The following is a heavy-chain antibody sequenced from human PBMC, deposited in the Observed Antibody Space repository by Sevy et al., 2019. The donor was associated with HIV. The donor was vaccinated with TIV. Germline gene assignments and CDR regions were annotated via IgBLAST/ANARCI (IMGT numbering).Heavy chain of an antibody. CDR2: ISGSGGST. Sequence: GGSLRLSCVASGFTFSSYAMSWVRQAPGKGLEWVSAISGSGGSTYYADSVKGRFTISRDNSKNTLYLQMNSLRAEDTAVYYCANTLSRGYSGYDGGNYWGQGTLVTVSS. CDR3: ANTLSRGYSGYDGGNY. CDR1: GFTFSSYA. D-gene: IGHD5-12*01. V-gene: IGHV3-23*01. J-gene: IGHJ4*02.